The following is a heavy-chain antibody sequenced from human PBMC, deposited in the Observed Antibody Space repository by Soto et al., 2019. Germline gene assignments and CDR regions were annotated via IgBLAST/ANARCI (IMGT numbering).Heavy chain of an antibody. CDR3: ARVYGYGYGHFDF. J-gene: IGHJ4*02. V-gene: IGHV1-18*01. D-gene: IGHD5-18*01. CDR1: GYIFTKHG. Sequence: QVQLVQSGAELKEPGASVKVSCKASGYIFTKHGISWVRQGPGQGLEWMGWISAHNGITNYAQNLQDRITVTTDTSTSTAYMELRSLRPEDTAIYYCARVYGYGYGHFDFWGQGSLVTVSS. CDR2: ISAHNGIT.